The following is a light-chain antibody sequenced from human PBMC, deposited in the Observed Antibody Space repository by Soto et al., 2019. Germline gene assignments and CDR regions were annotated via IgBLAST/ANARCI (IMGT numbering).Light chain of an antibody. Sequence: CALTQAASGSGAPGGGSSISCTGNSSDVGGYTYVSWYQQHPGKAPKLMIYDVSNRPSGVSNRFSGSKSGNTASLTISGLQAEDEADYYCSSHTRSSTYVFGNGTKVTVL. CDR3: SSHTRSSTYV. CDR2: DVS. V-gene: IGLV2-14*03. J-gene: IGLJ1*01. CDR1: SSDVGGYTY.